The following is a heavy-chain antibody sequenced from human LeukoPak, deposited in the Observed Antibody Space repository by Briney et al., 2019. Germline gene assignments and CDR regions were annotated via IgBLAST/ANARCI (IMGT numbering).Heavy chain of an antibody. CDR1: GGSITSYY. D-gene: IGHD2-21*02. CDR2: IYYSGST. Sequence: SETLSLTCTVSGGSITSYYWSWIRLPPGKGLEWIGNIYYSGSTNYNPYLKSRVTISVDTSKNQFSRKVSSVTAADTAVYYCAGVEVTGNNWFDPWGQGTLVTVSS. V-gene: IGHV4-59*01. J-gene: IGHJ5*02. CDR3: AGVEVTGNNWFDP.